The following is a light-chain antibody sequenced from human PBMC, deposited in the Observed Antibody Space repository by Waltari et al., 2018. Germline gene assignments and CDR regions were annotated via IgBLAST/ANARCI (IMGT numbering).Light chain of an antibody. CDR3: QQYATSPYT. J-gene: IGKJ2*01. V-gene: IGKV3-20*01. Sequence: EIVLTQSPGTLSLSPGERATLSCRASQSVSSSYLAWYQPKPGQAPRLLIYGASSRATGIPDRFSGSGSGTDFTLTINRLGPEDFAVYYCQQYATSPYTFGQGTKLEIK. CDR2: GAS. CDR1: QSVSSSY.